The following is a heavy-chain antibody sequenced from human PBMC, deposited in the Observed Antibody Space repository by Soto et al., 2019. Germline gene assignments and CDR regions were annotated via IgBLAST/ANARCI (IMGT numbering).Heavy chain of an antibody. CDR3: ARQLGYDYIWGSYRYNHFDY. D-gene: IGHD3-16*02. Sequence: PSETLSLTCTVSGGSISSYYWSWIRQPPGKGLEWIGYIYYSGSTNYSPSLKNRVTISVDTSKNQFSLKLSSVTAADTAVYYCARQLGYDYIWGSYRYNHFDYWGQGTLVTVSS. CDR1: GGSISSYY. CDR2: IYYSGST. V-gene: IGHV4-59*08. J-gene: IGHJ4*02.